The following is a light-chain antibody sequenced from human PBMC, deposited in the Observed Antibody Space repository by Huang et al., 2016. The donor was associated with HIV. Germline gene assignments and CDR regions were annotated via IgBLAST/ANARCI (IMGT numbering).Light chain of an antibody. CDR3: MQALQTPRT. CDR1: QSLLHSDGYNY. J-gene: IGKJ4*01. V-gene: IGKV2-28*01. Sequence: DIVMTQSPLSLPVTPGEPASISCRSSQSLLHSDGYNYLDWYLQRPGQSPQLLIYLGSNRASGVPDRFSGSGSGTDFTLKISRLEAKDVGVYYCMQALQTPRTFGGGTKVEIK. CDR2: LGS.